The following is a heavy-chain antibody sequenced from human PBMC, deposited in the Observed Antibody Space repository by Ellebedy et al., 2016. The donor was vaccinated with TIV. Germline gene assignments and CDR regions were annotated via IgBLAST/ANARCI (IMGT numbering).Heavy chain of an antibody. CDR3: AREVYSSGPRGSFDY. Sequence: ASVKVSCKASGGTFSSYAISWVRQAPGQGLEWMGGIIPIFGTANYAQKFQGRVTMTRDTSTSTVYMELSSLRSEDTAVYYCAREVYSSGPRGSFDYWGQGTLVTVSS. J-gene: IGHJ4*02. V-gene: IGHV1-69*05. CDR1: GGTFSSYA. D-gene: IGHD6-19*01. CDR2: IIPIFGTA.